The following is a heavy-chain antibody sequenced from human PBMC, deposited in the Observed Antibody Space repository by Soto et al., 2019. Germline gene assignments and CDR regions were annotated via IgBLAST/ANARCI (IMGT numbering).Heavy chain of an antibody. Sequence: GESLKISCQTSGYTFSSNWIGWVRQMPGKGLEWMGIIYPGDSETRYSPSFQGQVTISADRSFSTAYLQRTSLQASDTAMYYCARPYSGGPNDPFDVWGQGTMVTVS. D-gene: IGHD1-26*01. CDR1: GYTFSSNW. CDR3: ARPYSGGPNDPFDV. CDR2: IYPGDSET. V-gene: IGHV5-51*01. J-gene: IGHJ3*01.